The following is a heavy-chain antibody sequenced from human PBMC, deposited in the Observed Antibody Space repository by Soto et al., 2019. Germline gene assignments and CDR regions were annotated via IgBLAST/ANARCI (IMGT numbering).Heavy chain of an antibody. CDR3: ARHCSGGSCYSVLGNWFDP. CDR1: GGSISSYY. J-gene: IGHJ5*02. V-gene: IGHV4-59*08. CDR2: IYYSGST. D-gene: IGHD2-15*01. Sequence: SETLSLTCTVSGGSISSYYWSWIRQPPGKGLEWIGYIYYSGSTNYNPSLKSRVTISVDTSKNQFSLKLSSVTAADTAVYYCARHCSGGSCYSVLGNWFDPWGQGTLVTVSS.